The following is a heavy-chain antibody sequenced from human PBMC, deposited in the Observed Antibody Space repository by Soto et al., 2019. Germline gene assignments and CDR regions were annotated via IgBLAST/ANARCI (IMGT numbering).Heavy chain of an antibody. J-gene: IGHJ4*02. Sequence: GGSLRLSCAASGFTFDDYGMSWVRQAPGKGLEWVSGINWNGGSTGYADSVKGRFTISRDNAKNSLYLQMNSLRAEDTALYYCAREGNSMYSSGWYYFDYWGQGTQVTVSS. CDR2: INWNGGST. CDR1: GFTFDDYG. CDR3: AREGNSMYSSGWYYFDY. D-gene: IGHD6-19*01. V-gene: IGHV3-20*04.